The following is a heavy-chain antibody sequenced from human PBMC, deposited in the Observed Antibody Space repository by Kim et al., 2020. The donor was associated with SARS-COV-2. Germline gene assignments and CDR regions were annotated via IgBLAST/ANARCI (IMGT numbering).Heavy chain of an antibody. V-gene: IGHV4-34*01. CDR1: GGAFSGYY. D-gene: IGHD3-3*01. CDR2: INHSGST. CDR3: ARGFDFWSGYDPMDV. J-gene: IGHJ6*02. Sequence: SETLSLTCAVSGGAFSGYYWAWIRQPPGKGLEWIGEINHSGSTNYNPSLKSRVTMSVDMPKSQFSLNLSSVTAADTAVYYCARGFDFWSGYDPMDVWGQG.